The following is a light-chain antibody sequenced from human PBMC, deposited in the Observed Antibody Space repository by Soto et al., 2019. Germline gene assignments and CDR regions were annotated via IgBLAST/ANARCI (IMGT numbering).Light chain of an antibody. CDR2: GAS. J-gene: IGKJ4*01. CDR1: QSVSSNY. CDR3: QQYGGSPLT. V-gene: IGKV3-20*01. Sequence: IVLTQSPGTLSLSPGERATLSCRASQSVSSNYLAWYQQTPGQAPRLLIYGASSRATGVPDRFSGGGSGTAFTLTISRLEPEDFVVYYCQQYGGSPLTFGGGTKVDIK.